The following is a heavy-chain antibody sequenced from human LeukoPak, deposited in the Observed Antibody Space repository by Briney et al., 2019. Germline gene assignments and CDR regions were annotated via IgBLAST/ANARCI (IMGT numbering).Heavy chain of an antibody. J-gene: IGHJ4*02. CDR3: ARGAYSTVLTGY. CDR1: GFTFNSYW. D-gene: IGHD4-23*01. V-gene: IGHV3-7*03. Sequence: PGGSLRLSCAASGFTFNSYWMSWVRQAPGKGLEWVANIQQDGSEKNYVDSVKGRFTISRDNAKESLYLQMHSLRAEDTAVCFCARGAYSTVLTGYWGQGTLVTVSS. CDR2: IQQDGSEK.